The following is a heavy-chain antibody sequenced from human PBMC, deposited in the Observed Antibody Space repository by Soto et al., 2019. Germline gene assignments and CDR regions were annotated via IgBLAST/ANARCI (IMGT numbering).Heavy chain of an antibody. CDR2: IPYDGSNK. Sequence: PGGSLRLSCAASGFTFSSYGMHWVRQAPGKGLEWVAVIPYDGSNKYYADSVKGRFTISRDNSKNTLYLQMNSLRAEDTAVYYCAKEASSGPIYYYYGMDVWGQGTTVTVSS. V-gene: IGHV3-30*18. CDR1: GFTFSSYG. J-gene: IGHJ6*02. D-gene: IGHD6-6*01. CDR3: AKEASSGPIYYYYGMDV.